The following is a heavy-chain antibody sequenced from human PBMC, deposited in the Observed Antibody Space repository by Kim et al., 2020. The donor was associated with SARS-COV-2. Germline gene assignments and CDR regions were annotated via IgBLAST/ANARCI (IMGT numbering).Heavy chain of an antibody. CDR1: GYTFTGYY. CDR3: ARVDYGDAHGAFDV. V-gene: IGHV1-2*06. D-gene: IGHD4-17*01. J-gene: IGHJ3*01. CDR2: INPYSGGT. Sequence: ASVKVSCKASGYTFTGYYIHWVRQAPGQGLEWMGRINPYSGGTDYTQRFQGRVTMTTDTSISTAYMELSSLRYGDTAVFYCARVDYGDAHGAFDVWGQGTMGTVSS.